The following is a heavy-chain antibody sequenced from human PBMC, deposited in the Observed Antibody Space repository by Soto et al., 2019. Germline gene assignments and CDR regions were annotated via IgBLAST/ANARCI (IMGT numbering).Heavy chain of an antibody. CDR3: ARSGSGRDYFDY. Sequence: PGGSLRLSCAASGFTFSSYEMNWVRQAPGKGLEWVSYISSSGSTIYYADSVKGRFTISRDNAKNSLYLQMNSLRAEDTAVYYCARSGSGRDYFDYWGHGTLVTVSS. CDR1: GFTFSSYE. D-gene: IGHD6-19*01. CDR2: ISSSGSTI. V-gene: IGHV3-48*03. J-gene: IGHJ4*01.